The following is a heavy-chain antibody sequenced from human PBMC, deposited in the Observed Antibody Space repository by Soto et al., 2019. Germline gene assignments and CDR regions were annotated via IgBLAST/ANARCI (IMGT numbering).Heavy chain of an antibody. CDR3: ARFYRTTASCYIGGFDP. J-gene: IGHJ5*02. CDR2: ISTYNGNT. D-gene: IGHD2-2*02. V-gene: IGHV1-18*04. CDR1: GYTFTTYG. Sequence: GASVKVSCKASGYTFTTYGINWVRQAPGQGLDWMGWISTYNGNTNYAQKLQGRVTMTTDTSTSTAYMELRSPRSDDTAVYYCARFYRTTASCYIGGFDPWGQGTLVTVSS.